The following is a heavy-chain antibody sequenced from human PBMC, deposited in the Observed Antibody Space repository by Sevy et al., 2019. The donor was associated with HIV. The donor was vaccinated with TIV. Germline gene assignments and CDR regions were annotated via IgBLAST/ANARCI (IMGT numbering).Heavy chain of an antibody. V-gene: IGHV3-21*01. D-gene: IGHD1-7*01. CDR2: ISGLSNYI. CDR3: ARGENWNYAEY. Sequence: GGSLRLSCAASGFTFNSYSINWVRQAPGKGLEWVSYISGLSNYIYYADSLKGRFTISRDNAKDSVYLQMNSLRVEDTAVYYCARGENWNYAEYLGQGILVTVSS. CDR1: GFTFNSYS. J-gene: IGHJ4*02.